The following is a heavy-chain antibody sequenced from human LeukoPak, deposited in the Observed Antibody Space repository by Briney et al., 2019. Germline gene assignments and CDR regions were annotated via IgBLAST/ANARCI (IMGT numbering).Heavy chain of an antibody. V-gene: IGHV3-48*03. CDR3: AGGLRNRGLDFDN. J-gene: IGHJ4*02. CDR2: INTGTTI. D-gene: IGHD7-27*01. Sequence: PGGSPRLSCAASGFTFRTYEMNWVRQAPGKGLEWVSYINTGTTIYYADSVKGRFTISRDNAKNSLYLQMNSLRAEDTAIYYCAGGLRNRGLDFDNWGQGTLVTVSS. CDR1: GFTFRTYE.